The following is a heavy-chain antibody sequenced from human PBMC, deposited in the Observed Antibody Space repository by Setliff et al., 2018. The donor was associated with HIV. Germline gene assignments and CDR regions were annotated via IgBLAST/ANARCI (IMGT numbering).Heavy chain of an antibody. J-gene: IGHJ5*02. CDR1: GASVNSHY. D-gene: IGHD3-22*01. CDR3: AGVLSSGYYDGP. Sequence: SETLSLTCTVSGASVNSHYWAWIRQPPGKGLEWIGSLYYSGNTNYNPSLKSRVTISADTSKNQFSLKLRSVTAADTAAYYCAGVLSSGYYDGPWGQGTLVTVS. CDR2: LYYSGNT. V-gene: IGHV4-59*02.